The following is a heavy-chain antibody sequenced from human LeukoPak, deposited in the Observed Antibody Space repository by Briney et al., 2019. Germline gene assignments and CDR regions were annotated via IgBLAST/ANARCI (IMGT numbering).Heavy chain of an antibody. CDR1: GYRFSDYY. V-gene: IGHV1-2*02. CDR3: ARGYCSGGSCYHFES. CDR2: VNSNTGGT. D-gene: IGHD2-15*01. Sequence: GASVRVSCKTSGYRFSDYYMHWVRQAPGQGLEWMGWVNSNTGGTHYAQKFEGRVTMTRDTSISTAYMELSRLKFDDTAVYYCARGYCSGGSCYHFESWGQGTLATVSS. J-gene: IGHJ4*02.